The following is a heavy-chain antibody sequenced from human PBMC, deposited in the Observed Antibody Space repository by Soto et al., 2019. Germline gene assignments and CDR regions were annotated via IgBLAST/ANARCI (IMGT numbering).Heavy chain of an antibody. CDR2: ISGSGGST. V-gene: IGHV3-23*01. D-gene: IGHD3-10*01. J-gene: IGHJ4*02. Sequence: GGSLRLSCAASGFTFSSYAMSWVRQAPGKGLEWVSAISGSGGSTYYADSVKGRFTISRDNSKNTLYLQMNSLRAEDTAVYYCAKDWLGFGKEYEFDYWGQGTLVTVSS. CDR3: AKDWLGFGKEYEFDY. CDR1: GFTFSSYA.